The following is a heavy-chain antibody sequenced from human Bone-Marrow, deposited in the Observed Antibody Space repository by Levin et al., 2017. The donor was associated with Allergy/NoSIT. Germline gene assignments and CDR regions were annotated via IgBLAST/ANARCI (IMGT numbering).Heavy chain of an antibody. CDR2: IYTSGST. J-gene: IGHJ5*02. D-gene: IGHD4-17*01. Sequence: SETLSLTCTVSGGSISSGSYYWSWIRQPAGKGLEWIGRIYTSGSTNYNPSLKSRVTISVDTSKNQFSLKLSSVTAADTAVYYCARDQDYGDYLPSAWFDPWGQGTLVTVSS. V-gene: IGHV4-61*02. CDR1: GGSISSGSYY. CDR3: ARDQDYGDYLPSAWFDP.